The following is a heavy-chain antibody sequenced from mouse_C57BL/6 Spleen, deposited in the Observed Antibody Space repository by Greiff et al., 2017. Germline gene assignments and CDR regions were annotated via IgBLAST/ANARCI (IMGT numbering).Heavy chain of an antibody. Sequence: VQLQQSGPGLVQPSQSLSITCTASGFSLTSYGVHWVRQSPGKGLEWLGVIWSGGSTDYNAAFISRLSISKDNSKSQVFFRMNSLQADDTAIYYCAGYYSNFEGFAYWGQGTLVTVSA. CDR3: AGYYSNFEGFAY. D-gene: IGHD2-5*01. CDR2: IWSGGST. V-gene: IGHV2-2*01. CDR1: GFSLTSYG. J-gene: IGHJ3*01.